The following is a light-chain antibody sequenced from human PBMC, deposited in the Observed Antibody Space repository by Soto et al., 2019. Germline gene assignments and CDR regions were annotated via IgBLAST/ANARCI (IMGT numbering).Light chain of an antibody. CDR1: QSVSSN. CDR3: QQYNNWHTWT. Sequence: EILMTQSPATLSVSPGERATLSCRASQSVSSNLAWYQQKPGQAPRLLIYGASTRATGIPARFSGSGSGTSFTLTISSLQSEDFAVYYCQQYNNWHTWTFGQGTKVEIK. V-gene: IGKV3-15*01. CDR2: GAS. J-gene: IGKJ1*01.